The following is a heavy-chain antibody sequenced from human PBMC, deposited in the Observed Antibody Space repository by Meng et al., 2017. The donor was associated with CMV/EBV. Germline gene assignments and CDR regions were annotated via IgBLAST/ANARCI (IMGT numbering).Heavy chain of an antibody. CDR2: IYPGDSDT. Sequence: GESLKISCKGSGYSFTSYWIGWVRQMPGKGLEWMGIIYPGDSDTRYSPSFQGQVTISADKSISTAYLQWSSLKASDTAMYYCARDHCSSTSCYLLYYYYGMDVWGQGTTVTVSS. J-gene: IGHJ6*02. CDR3: ARDHCSSTSCYLLYYYYGMDV. CDR1: GYSFTSYW. V-gene: IGHV5-51*01. D-gene: IGHD2-2*01.